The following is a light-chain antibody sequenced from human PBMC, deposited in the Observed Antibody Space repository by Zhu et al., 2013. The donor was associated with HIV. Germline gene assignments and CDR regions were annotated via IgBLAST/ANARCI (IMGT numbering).Light chain of an antibody. CDR3: QHYNGAPYS. CDR2: GAS. J-gene: IGKJ4*01. CDR1: HDVSSY. V-gene: IGKV1-27*01. Sequence: DIQMTQSPSSLSASIRDTVTITCRASHDVSSYLAWYHQIGAESPRLLVFGASTLQSGVPSRFRGGGSGSQFTLTINNLQPEDVGTYYCQHYNGAPYSFGGGTKV.